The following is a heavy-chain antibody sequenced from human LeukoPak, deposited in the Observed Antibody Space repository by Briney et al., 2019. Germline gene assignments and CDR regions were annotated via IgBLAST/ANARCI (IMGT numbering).Heavy chain of an antibody. CDR1: GYTFTSYA. V-gene: IGHV1-3*01. D-gene: IGHD2-2*01. CDR3: ARNRDQLLPYYFDY. CDR2: INAGNGNT. J-gene: IGHJ4*02. Sequence: VASVKVSCKASGYTFTSYAMHWVRQAPGQRLEWMGWINAGNGNTKYSQKFQGRVTITRDTSASTAYMELSSLRSEDTAVYYCARNRDQLLPYYFDYWGQGTLVTVSS.